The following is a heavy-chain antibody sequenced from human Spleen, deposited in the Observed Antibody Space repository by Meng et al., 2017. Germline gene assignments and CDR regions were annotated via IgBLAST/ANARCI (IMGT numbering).Heavy chain of an antibody. Sequence: QVGLVQYGAEVKKPGASVKVSCKASGYTFTAYYIHWVRQAPGQGLEWMGRINPNSGDTNYAQKFQGRVTMTRDTSISTAYMELSRLISDDTAVYYCARDASCDHWGQGTLVTVSS. J-gene: IGHJ4*02. D-gene: IGHD3-16*02. CDR1: GYTFTAYY. V-gene: IGHV1-2*06. CDR3: ARDASCDH. CDR2: INPNSGDT.